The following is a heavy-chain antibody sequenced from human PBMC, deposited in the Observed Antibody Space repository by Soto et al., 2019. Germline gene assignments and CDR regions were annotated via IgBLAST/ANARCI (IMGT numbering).Heavy chain of an antibody. V-gene: IGHV3-30*04. CDR2: ISYDGSKT. CDR1: GFHFITYA. CDR3: GRDPSRRIHDVSGWLDNWFDP. Sequence: QVQLVESGGGVVQPGRSLRLSCTASGFHFITYAFHWVRRTPDKGLEWLAAISYDGSKTFYADSVKGRFIISRDNSKGTLYLLVDSLRAEDTAVYYCGRDPSRRIHDVSGWLDNWFDPWGPGTLVTVSS. D-gene: IGHD6-19*01. J-gene: IGHJ5*02.